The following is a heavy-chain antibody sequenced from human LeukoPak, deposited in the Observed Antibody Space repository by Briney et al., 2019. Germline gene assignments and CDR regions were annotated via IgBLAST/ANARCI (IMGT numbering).Heavy chain of an antibody. D-gene: IGHD3-10*01. V-gene: IGHV3-21*01. CDR2: ISSSSSYI. CDR1: GFTFSSYS. CDR3: AKDIGSYYDY. J-gene: IGHJ4*02. Sequence: AGGSLRLSCAASGFTFSSYSMNWVRQAPGKGLEWVSSISSSSSYIYYADSVKGRFTISRDNAKNSLYLQMNSLRAEDTAVYYCAKDIGSYYDYWGQGILVTVSS.